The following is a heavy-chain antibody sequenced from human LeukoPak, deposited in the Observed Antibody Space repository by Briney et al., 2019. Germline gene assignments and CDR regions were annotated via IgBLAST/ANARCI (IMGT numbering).Heavy chain of an antibody. D-gene: IGHD3-22*01. CDR3: ASSDYYDGSEPNDAFDI. J-gene: IGHJ3*02. V-gene: IGHV3-23*01. CDR2: ISGSGGST. Sequence: GGTLRPSCAASGMSWVRQAPGKGLEWVSAISGSGGSTYYADSVKGRFTISRDNSKNTLYLQMNSLRAEDTAVYYCASSDYYDGSEPNDAFDIWGQGTMVTVSS. CDR1: G.